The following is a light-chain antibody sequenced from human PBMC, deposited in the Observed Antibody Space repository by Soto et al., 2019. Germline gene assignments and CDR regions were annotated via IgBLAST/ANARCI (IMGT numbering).Light chain of an antibody. J-gene: IGKJ4*01. CDR1: QSLSSSY. Sequence: FVLPQSPGTLSLSPGERATLSCRASQSLSSSYLAWYQQKPGQAPRLLIYGASTRATVIPARFSGSGSGTEFTLTISSLQSEDFAVYYCQQYNYRPLTFGGGTKVDIK. CDR3: QQYNYRPLT. CDR2: GAS. V-gene: IGKV3-15*01.